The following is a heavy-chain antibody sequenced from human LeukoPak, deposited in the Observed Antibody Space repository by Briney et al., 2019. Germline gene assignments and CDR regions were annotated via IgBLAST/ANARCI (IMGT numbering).Heavy chain of an antibody. Sequence: GASVKVSCKAPGYTFTGYYIHWVRQAPGQGLEWMGWINPNSGDTNYAQKFQGRVTMTRDTSISTAYMELSRLRSDDTAVYYCANAGGDYNYWGQGTLVTVSS. CDR2: INPNSGDT. V-gene: IGHV1-2*02. CDR3: ANAGGDYNY. J-gene: IGHJ4*02. D-gene: IGHD4-17*01. CDR1: GYTFTGYY.